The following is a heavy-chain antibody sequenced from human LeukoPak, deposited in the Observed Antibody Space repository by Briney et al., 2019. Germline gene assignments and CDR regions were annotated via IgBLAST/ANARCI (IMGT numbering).Heavy chain of an antibody. CDR1: GFTFSNAW. D-gene: IGHD5-24*01. V-gene: IGHV3-15*01. J-gene: IGHJ6*02. CDR3: PTSPMGTRYYYGMDV. Sequence: GGSLRLSCAASGFTFSNAWMSWVRLAPGKGLEWVGRIKSKTDGGITDYAAPVKGRFTISRDDSKNTLYLQMNSLKTEDTAVYYCPTSPMGTRYYYGMDVWGQGTTVTVSS. CDR2: IKSKTDGGIT.